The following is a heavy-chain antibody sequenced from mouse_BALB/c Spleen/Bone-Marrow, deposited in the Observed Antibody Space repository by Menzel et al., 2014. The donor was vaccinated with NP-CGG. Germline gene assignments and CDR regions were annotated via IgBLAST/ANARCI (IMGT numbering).Heavy chain of an antibody. CDR3: ALYYGDVMDY. Sequence: DVKLQESGAELVKPGASVKLSCTASGFNIKDTYMHWVKQRPEQGLEWIGRIDPANGNTKYDPKFQGKATITADTSSNTAYLQLSSLTSEDTAVYYCALYYGDVMDYWGQGTSVTVSS. D-gene: IGHD1-1*01. CDR2: IDPANGNT. V-gene: IGHV14-3*02. CDR1: GFNIKDTY. J-gene: IGHJ4*01.